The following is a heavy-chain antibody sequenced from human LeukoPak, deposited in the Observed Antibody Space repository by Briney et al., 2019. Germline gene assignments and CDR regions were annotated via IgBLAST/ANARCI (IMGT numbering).Heavy chain of an antibody. CDR1: GYSFTSYW. CDR3: ARHRGIVGATADY. Sequence: GESLKISCKGSGYSFTSYWIGWVRQMPGKGLEWMGIIYPGDSDTRYSPSFQGQVTISADKSISTAYLQWSNLKASDTAMYYCARHRGIVGATADYWGQGTLVTVSS. J-gene: IGHJ4*02. D-gene: IGHD1-26*01. V-gene: IGHV5-51*01. CDR2: IYPGDSDT.